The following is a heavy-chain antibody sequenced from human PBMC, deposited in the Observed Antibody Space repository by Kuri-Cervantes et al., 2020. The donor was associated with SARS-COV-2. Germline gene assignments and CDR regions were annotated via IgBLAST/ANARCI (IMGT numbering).Heavy chain of an antibody. Sequence: ASVKVSCKASAYTFTAYYIHWVRQAPEQGLEWMGWINPYNGDTNYAQKFQGRVTLTRDTSISTAYMELNRLRSDDTAVYYCARDPGYCSGGTCLDYWGQGTLVTVSS. V-gene: IGHV1-2*02. D-gene: IGHD2-15*01. CDR2: INPYNGDT. J-gene: IGHJ4*02. CDR1: AYTFTAYY. CDR3: ARDPGYCSGGTCLDY.